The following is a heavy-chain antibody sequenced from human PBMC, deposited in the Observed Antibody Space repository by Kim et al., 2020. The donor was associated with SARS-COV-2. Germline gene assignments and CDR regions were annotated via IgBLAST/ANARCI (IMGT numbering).Heavy chain of an antibody. V-gene: IGHV1-69*13. D-gene: IGHD3-10*01. CDR1: GGTFSSYA. J-gene: IGHJ6*02. CDR3: ARERVPMVRGVAYYYYYGMDV. CDR2: IIPIFGTA. Sequence: SVKVSCKASGGTFSSYAISWVRQAPGQGLEWMGGIIPIFGTANYAQKFQGRVTITADESTSTAYMELSSLRSEDTAVYYCARERVPMVRGVAYYYYYGMDVWGQGTTVTVSS.